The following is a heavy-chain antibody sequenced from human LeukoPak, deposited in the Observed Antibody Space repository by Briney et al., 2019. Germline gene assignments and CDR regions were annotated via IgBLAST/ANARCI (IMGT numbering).Heavy chain of an antibody. J-gene: IGHJ3*02. CDR1: GGTFSSYA. CDR2: IIPIFGTA. Sequence: SVKVSCEASGGTFSSYAISWVRQAPGQGLEWMGGIIPIFGTANYAQKFQGRGTITTDESTSTAYMELSSLRSEDTAVYYCARERTGGATGAFDIWGQGTMVTVSS. CDR3: ARERTGGATGAFDI. V-gene: IGHV1-69*05. D-gene: IGHD1-26*01.